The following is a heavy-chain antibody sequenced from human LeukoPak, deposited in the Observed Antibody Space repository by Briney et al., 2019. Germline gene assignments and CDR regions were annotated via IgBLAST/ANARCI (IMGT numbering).Heavy chain of an antibody. J-gene: IGHJ4*02. Sequence: SETLSLTCAVYGGSFSGYYWSWIRQPPGKGLEWIGEINHSGSTNYNPSLKSRVTISVDTSKNQFSLKLSSVTAADTAAYYCARGVSGGPLRYHYFDYWGQGTLVTVSS. CDR1: GGSFSGYY. D-gene: IGHD5/OR15-5a*01. V-gene: IGHV4-34*01. CDR3: ARGVSGGPLRYHYFDY. CDR2: INHSGST.